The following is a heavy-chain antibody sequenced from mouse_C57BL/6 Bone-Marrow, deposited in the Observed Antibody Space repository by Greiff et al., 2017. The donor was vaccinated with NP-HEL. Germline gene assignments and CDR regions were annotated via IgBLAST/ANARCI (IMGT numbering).Heavy chain of an antibody. Sequence: VQLQQSGAELVKPGASVKLSCTASGFNIKDYYMHWVKQRTEQGLEWIGRIDPEDGETKYAPKFQGKATITADTSSNTAYLQLSSLTSEDTAVDYCARVPAITTGVDYYAMDYWGQGTSVTVSS. J-gene: IGHJ4*01. V-gene: IGHV14-2*01. CDR3: ARVPAITTGVDYYAMDY. D-gene: IGHD1-1*01. CDR1: GFNIKDYY. CDR2: IDPEDGET.